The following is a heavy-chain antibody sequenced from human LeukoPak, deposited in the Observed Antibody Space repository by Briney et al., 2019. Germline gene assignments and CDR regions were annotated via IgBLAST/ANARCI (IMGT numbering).Heavy chain of an antibody. CDR3: AREYGSGSYAYDAFDI. J-gene: IGHJ3*02. Sequence: ASVKVSCKASGYTFTGYYMHWVRQAPGQGLEWMGWINPNSGGTNYAQKFQGRVTMTRDTSISTAYMELSRLRSDDTAVHYCAREYGSGSYAYDAFDIWGQGTMVTVSS. CDR1: GYTFTGYY. D-gene: IGHD3-10*01. CDR2: INPNSGGT. V-gene: IGHV1-2*02.